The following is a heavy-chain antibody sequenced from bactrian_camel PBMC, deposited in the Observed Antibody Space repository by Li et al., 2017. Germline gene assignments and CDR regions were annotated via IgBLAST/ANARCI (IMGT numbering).Heavy chain of an antibody. D-gene: IGHD3*01. Sequence: VQLVESGGGSVQAGGSLRLSCAASGFTFSSYDMSWVRRAPGKGLEWVSAINTGGGSSYYSDSVKGRFTISRDNARNTLSLQMNSLKTEDTAMYYCAPGQRPSTVRSQGTQVTVS. CDR2: INTGGGSS. V-gene: IGHV3S40*01. CDR1: GFTFSSYD. J-gene: IGHJ4*01.